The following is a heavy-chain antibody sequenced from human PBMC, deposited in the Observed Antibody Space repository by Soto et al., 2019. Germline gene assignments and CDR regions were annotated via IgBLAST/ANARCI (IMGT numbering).Heavy chain of an antibody. CDR1: GYTFTGYY. Sequence: ASVKVSCKASGYTFTGYYLHWVRQAPGQGLEWMGWINPISGATKYAQKFQDLVTMTKDASISTAYMELRRLRSGDTAVYYCAKDLKPVHSSAGSYYFDYWGQGTLVTVSS. D-gene: IGHD3-10*01. V-gene: IGHV1-2*04. CDR3: AKDLKPVHSSAGSYYFDY. J-gene: IGHJ4*02. CDR2: INPISGAT.